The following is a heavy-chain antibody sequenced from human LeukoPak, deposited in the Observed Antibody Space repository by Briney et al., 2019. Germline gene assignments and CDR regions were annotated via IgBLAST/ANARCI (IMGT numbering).Heavy chain of an antibody. CDR2: IYSSGIT. D-gene: IGHD1-26*01. J-gene: IGHJ4*02. CDR1: GGSISSYY. CDR3: ARVRSGSYYFDY. Sequence: PSETPSLTCTVSGGSISSYYWSWIRQPAGKGLEWIGRIYSSGITNYNPSLKSRVTMSVDTSKNQFSLKLNSVTAADTAFYYCARVRSGSYYFDYWGQGALVTVSS. V-gene: IGHV4-4*07.